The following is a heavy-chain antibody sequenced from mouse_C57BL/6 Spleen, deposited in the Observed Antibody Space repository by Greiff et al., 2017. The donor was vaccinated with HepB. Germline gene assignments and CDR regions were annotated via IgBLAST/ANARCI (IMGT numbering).Heavy chain of an antibody. CDR3: TRVPYDYEYYFDY. CDR2: ISSGGDYI. D-gene: IGHD2-4*01. Sequence: EVMLVESGEGLVKPGGSLKLSCAASGFTFSSYAMSWVRQTPEKRLEWVAYISSGGDYIYYADTVKGRFTISRDNARNTLYLQMSSLKSEDTAMYYCTRVPYDYEYYFDYWGQGTTLTVSS. J-gene: IGHJ2*01. V-gene: IGHV5-9-1*02. CDR1: GFTFSSYA.